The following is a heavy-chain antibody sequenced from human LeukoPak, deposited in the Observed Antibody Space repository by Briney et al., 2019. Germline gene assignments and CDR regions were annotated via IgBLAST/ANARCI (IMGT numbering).Heavy chain of an antibody. Sequence: SQTLSLTCTVSGGSISSGDYYWSWIRQPPGKGLEWIGYICYSGSTYYNPSLKSRVTISVDTSKNQFSLKLSSVTAADTAVYYCARDPLIDSSGYPYWGQGTLVTVSS. CDR1: GGSISSGDYY. V-gene: IGHV4-30-4*01. CDR3: ARDPLIDSSGYPY. J-gene: IGHJ4*02. D-gene: IGHD3-22*01. CDR2: ICYSGST.